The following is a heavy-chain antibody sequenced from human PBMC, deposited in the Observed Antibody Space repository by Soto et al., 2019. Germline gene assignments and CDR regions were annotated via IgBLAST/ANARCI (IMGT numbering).Heavy chain of an antibody. CDR2: INPNNGDT. J-gene: IGHJ4*02. V-gene: IGHV1-2*02. D-gene: IGHD3-10*01. CDR1: GYTFTGYY. CDR3: ARDGYDSGSYIMDY. Sequence: QVQLVQSGAEVKKPGASVKVSCTASGYTFTGYYVQWVRQAPGQGLEWTGWINPNNGDTQYAQKFQDRVTLTSDTSTNTAYMEMRSLRSDDTAVYYCARDGYDSGSYIMDYWGQGTRVTVSS.